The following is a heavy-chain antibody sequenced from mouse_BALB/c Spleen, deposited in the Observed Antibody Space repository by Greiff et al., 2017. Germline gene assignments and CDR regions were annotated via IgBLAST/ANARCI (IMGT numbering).Heavy chain of an antibody. CDR2: ISTYYGDA. J-gene: IGHJ2*01. CDR1: GYTFTDYA. D-gene: IGHD2-14*01. V-gene: IGHV1S137*01. Sequence: VQLQQSGAELVRPGVSVKISCKGSGYTFTDYAMHWVKQSLAKSLEWIGVISTYYGDASYNQKFKGKATMTVDKSSSTAYMELARLTSEDSAIYYCARPYYRYHYFDYWGQGTTLTVSS. CDR3: ARPYYRYHYFDY.